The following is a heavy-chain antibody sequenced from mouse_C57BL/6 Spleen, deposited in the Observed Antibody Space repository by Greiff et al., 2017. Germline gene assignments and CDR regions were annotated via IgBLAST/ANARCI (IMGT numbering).Heavy chain of an antibody. V-gene: IGHV5-17*01. CDR1: GFPFSDYG. CDR3: ARPYYYGSSYFDY. J-gene: IGHJ2*01. CDR2: ISSGSSTI. D-gene: IGHD1-1*01. Sequence: EVNVVESGGGLVKPGGSLKLSCAASGFPFSDYGMHWVRQAPEKGLEWVAYISSGSSTIYYADTVKGRFTISRDNAKNTLFLQMTSLRSEDTAMYYCARPYYYGSSYFDYWGQGTTLTVSS.